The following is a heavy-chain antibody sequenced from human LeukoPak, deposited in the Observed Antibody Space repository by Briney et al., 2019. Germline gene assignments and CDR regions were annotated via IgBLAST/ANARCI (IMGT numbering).Heavy chain of an antibody. CDR1: GFTFEDYG. V-gene: IGHV3-20*04. Sequence: GGSLRLSCAASGFTFEDYGMSWVRQAPGKGLEWVSGINWNGGSTDYADSVKGRFTISRDNAKNSLYLQMNSLRAEDTALYYCARVYASRLLNYVWGSYRRGSFDYWGQGTLVTVSS. D-gene: IGHD3-16*02. J-gene: IGHJ4*02. CDR3: ARVYASRLLNYVWGSYRRGSFDY. CDR2: INWNGGST.